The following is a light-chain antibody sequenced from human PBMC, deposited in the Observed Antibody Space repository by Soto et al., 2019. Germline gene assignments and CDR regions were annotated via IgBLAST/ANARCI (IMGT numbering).Light chain of an antibody. CDR1: QSVSTY. J-gene: IGKJ3*01. V-gene: IGKV3-11*01. CDR3: QQRADWPAT. CDR2: DAS. Sequence: EIVLTQSPATLSLSPGERAILSCRASQSVSTYLAWYQQKPGQAPRLLIFDASNRATGIPARFSGSGSGTDFNLTIRRMQHAAFAVYYCQQRADWPATFGPGTKV.